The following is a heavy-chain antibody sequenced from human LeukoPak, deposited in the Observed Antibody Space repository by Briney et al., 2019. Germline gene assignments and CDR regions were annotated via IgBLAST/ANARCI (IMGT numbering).Heavy chain of an antibody. CDR1: GFSISNSA. D-gene: IGHD5-12*01. Sequence: GGSLRLSCAASGFSISNSAMSWARLAPGKGLEWVSLIVASSGSTFYADSVKGRFTISRDSSKNTLYLQMNSLRAEDMAVYYCAKGAYDYIEMGYFDYWGQGTLVTVSS. J-gene: IGHJ4*02. V-gene: IGHV3-23*01. CDR3: AKGAYDYIEMGYFDY. CDR2: IVASSGST.